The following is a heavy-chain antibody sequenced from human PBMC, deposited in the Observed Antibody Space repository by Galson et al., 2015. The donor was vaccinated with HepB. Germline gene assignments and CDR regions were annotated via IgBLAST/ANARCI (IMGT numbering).Heavy chain of an antibody. CDR1: GYTFTGYY. V-gene: IGHV1-2*02. J-gene: IGHJ6*02. CDR2: INPNSGGT. CDR3: ARDRPRAIGASSGYSDDYYYYYGMDV. Sequence: SVKVSCKASGYTFTGYYMHWVRQAPGQGLEWMGWINPNSGGTNYAQKFQGRVTMTRDTSISTAYMELSRLRSDDTAVYYCARDRPRAIGASSGYSDDYYYYYGMDVWGQGTTVTVSS. D-gene: IGHD3-22*01.